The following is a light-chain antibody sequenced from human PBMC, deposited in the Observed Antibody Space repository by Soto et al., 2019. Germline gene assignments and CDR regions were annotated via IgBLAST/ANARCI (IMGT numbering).Light chain of an antibody. Sequence: DIQMTQSPATLSASVGDRVTITCRASQSISSWLAWYQQKPGKVPKPLIDDASSLESGVPSRFSGSGSGTEFTLTISSLQPDDFATYYCQQYNTFPWTFGQGSKMEIK. V-gene: IGKV1-5*01. J-gene: IGKJ1*01. CDR2: DAS. CDR1: QSISSW. CDR3: QQYNTFPWT.